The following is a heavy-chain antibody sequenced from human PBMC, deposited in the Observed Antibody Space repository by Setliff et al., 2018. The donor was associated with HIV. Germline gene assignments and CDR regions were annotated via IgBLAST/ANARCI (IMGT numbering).Heavy chain of an antibody. V-gene: IGHV4-39*01. D-gene: IGHD6-19*01. CDR3: IIAYSSGWLAPMGFDS. CDR1: AGSIRSSTYY. Sequence: SETLSLTCTVSAGSIRSSTYYWAWIRQPPGKGLEWIGTIYYSGSTYYNPSLKSRATISVDMSKNQFSLRLSSVTAADTAVYYCIIAYSSGWLAPMGFDSWGQGTLVTAPQ. CDR2: IYYSGST. J-gene: IGHJ4*02.